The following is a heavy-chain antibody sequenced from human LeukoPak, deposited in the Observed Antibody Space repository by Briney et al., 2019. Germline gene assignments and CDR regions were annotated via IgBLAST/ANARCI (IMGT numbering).Heavy chain of an antibody. D-gene: IGHD3-22*01. CDR3: ARRDDSSGYHKIFDY. Sequence: PSETLSLTCTVSGYSISSGYYWGWIRQPPGKGLEWIGSIYHSGNTYYNPSLKSRVTISIDTSNNQFYLKLSSLTAADTAVYYCARRDDSSGYHKIFDYWGQGTLVTVSS. CDR1: GYSISSGYY. CDR2: IYHSGNT. V-gene: IGHV4-38-2*02. J-gene: IGHJ4*02.